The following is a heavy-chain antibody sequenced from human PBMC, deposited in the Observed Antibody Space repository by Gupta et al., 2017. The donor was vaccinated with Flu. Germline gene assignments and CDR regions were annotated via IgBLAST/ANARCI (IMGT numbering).Heavy chain of an antibody. V-gene: IGHV3-48*03. CDR2: ISSSGSTI. Sequence: EVQLVESGGGLVQPGGSLRLSCAASGFTFSSYEMNWVRQAPGKGLEWVSYISSSGSTIYYADSVKGRFTISRDNAKNSLYLQMNSLRAEDTAVYYCARDATNDFWSGYYYYYYMDVWGKGTTVTVSS. J-gene: IGHJ6*03. D-gene: IGHD3-3*01. CDR1: GFTFSSYE. CDR3: ARDATNDFWSGYYYYYYMDV.